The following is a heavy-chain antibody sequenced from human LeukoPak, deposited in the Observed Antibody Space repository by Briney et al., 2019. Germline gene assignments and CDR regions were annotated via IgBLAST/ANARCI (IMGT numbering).Heavy chain of an antibody. J-gene: IGHJ4*02. V-gene: IGHV3-66*01. CDR3: ARVTGGWNSFEY. Sequence: GGSLRLSCAASGFSFSNYAMSWVRQAPGKGLEWVSVIYSGGSTYYADSVKGRFTISRDNSKNTLYVQMNRLRAEDTAVYYCARVTGGWNSFEYWGQGTLVTVSS. CDR1: GFSFSNYA. D-gene: IGHD2-8*02. CDR2: IYSGGST.